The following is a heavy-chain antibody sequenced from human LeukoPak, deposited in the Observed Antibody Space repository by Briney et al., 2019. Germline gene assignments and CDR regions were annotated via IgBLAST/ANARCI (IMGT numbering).Heavy chain of an antibody. CDR1: GGSFSGYY. Sequence: PSETLSLTCAVYGGSFSGYYWSWIRQPPGKGLEWIGEINHSGSTNYNPSLKSRVTISVDTSKNQFSLKLSSVTAADTAVYYCARGRHGSGYPGAFDYWGQGTLVTVSS. D-gene: IGHD3-3*01. CDR2: INHSGST. CDR3: ARGRHGSGYPGAFDY. J-gene: IGHJ4*02. V-gene: IGHV4-34*01.